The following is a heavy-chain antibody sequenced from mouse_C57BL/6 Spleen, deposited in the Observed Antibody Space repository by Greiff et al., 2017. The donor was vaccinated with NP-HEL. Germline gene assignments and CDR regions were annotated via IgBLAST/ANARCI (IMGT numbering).Heavy chain of an antibody. D-gene: IGHD1-1*01. V-gene: IGHV1-18*01. CDR1: GYTFTDYN. CDR3: ARSSYYGSSPYFDY. J-gene: IGHJ2*01. CDR2: INPNNGGT. Sequence: VQLQQSGPELVKPGASVKIPCKASGYTFTDYNMDWVKQSHGKSLEWIGDINPNNGGTIYNQKFKGKATLTVDKSSSTAYMELRSLTSEDTAVYYCARSSYYGSSPYFDYWGQGTTLTVSS.